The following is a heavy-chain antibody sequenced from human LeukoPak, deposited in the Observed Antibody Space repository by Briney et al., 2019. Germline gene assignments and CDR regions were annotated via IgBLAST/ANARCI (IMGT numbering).Heavy chain of an antibody. V-gene: IGHV3-64*04. CDR3: ATPLDYYDRSGYHQGGD. CDR2: ISSNGGST. D-gene: IGHD3-22*01. Sequence: GGSLRLSCSASGFTFSSYAMHWVRQAPGKGLEYVSAISSNGGSTYYADSVQGRFTISRDNSKSTLCLQMNSLRAGDTAVYYCATPLDYYDRSGYHQGGDWGQGTLVTVSS. J-gene: IGHJ4*02. CDR1: GFTFSSYA.